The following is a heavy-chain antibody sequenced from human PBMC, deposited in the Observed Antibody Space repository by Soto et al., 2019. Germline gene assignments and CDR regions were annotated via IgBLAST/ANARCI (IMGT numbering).Heavy chain of an antibody. D-gene: IGHD6-19*01. CDR1: GYTFTSYG. J-gene: IGHJ6*02. CDR3: AIYKQWLEFVNYYYYGMDV. Sequence: QVQLVQSGAEVKNPGASVKVSCKASGYTFTSYGISGVRQAPGQGLEWMGWISAYNGNTNYVQKLQGRVTMTTDTSTSTAYMELRSLSSDDTAVYYCAIYKQWLEFVNYYYYGMDVWGHGTTVTVSS. CDR2: ISAYNGNT. V-gene: IGHV1-18*01.